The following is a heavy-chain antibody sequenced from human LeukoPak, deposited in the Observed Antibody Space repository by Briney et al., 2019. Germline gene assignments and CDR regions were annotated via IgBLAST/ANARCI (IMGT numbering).Heavy chain of an antibody. V-gene: IGHV4-59*01. CDR2: IYYSGST. CDR1: GGSISSYY. CDR3: ARAYSSSSFDY. Sequence: PSETLSLTCTVSGGSISSYYWSWIRQPPGKGLEWIGYIYYSGSTNYNPSLKSRVTISVDTSKNQFSLKLSSVTAADPAVYYCARAYSSSSFDYWGQGTLVTVSS. J-gene: IGHJ4*02. D-gene: IGHD6-6*01.